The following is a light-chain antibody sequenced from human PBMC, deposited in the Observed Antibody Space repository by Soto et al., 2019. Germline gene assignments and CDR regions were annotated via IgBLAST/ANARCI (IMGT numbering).Light chain of an antibody. CDR2: NAF. CDR3: QQDSSSPPT. V-gene: IGKV3-20*01. CDR1: NSVCYD. Sequence: IVLTQSPGTLSLSPGDRATLSCRASNSVCYDLAWYQQKPGQAPRLLIYNAFRRATGIPDRFSGSGSGTDFTLTISRLQPEDFAVYHCQQDSSSPPTFGQGTKVEIK. J-gene: IGKJ1*01.